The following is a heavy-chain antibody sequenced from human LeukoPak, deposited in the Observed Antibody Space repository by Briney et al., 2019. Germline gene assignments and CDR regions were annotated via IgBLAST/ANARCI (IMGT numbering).Heavy chain of an antibody. V-gene: IGHV4-61*02. J-gene: IGHJ5*02. D-gene: IGHD6-19*01. Sequence: SETLSLTCTVSGGSISSGSYYWSWIRQPAGKGLEWIGRIYTSGSTNYNPSLKSRVTISVDTPKNQFSLKLSSVTAADTAVYYCARDKGTAVAGTWFDPWGQGTLVTVSS. CDR1: GGSISSGSYY. CDR3: ARDKGTAVAGTWFDP. CDR2: IYTSGST.